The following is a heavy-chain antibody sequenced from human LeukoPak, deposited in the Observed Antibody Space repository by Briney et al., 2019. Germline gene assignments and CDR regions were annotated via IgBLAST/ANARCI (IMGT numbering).Heavy chain of an antibody. CDR3: ARVEVAVAGPFFYFDY. J-gene: IGHJ4*02. Sequence: GGSLRLSCAASGFTFSSYAMTWVRQAPGKGLEWVSAISASGGSTYYADSVKGRFTISRDNSKNTLYLQMNSLRAEDTAVYYCARVEVAVAGPFFYFDYWGQGALVTVSS. D-gene: IGHD6-19*01. V-gene: IGHV3-23*01. CDR1: GFTFSSYA. CDR2: ISASGGST.